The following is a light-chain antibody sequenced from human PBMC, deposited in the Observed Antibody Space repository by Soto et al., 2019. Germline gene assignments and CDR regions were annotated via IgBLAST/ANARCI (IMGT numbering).Light chain of an antibody. J-gene: IGKJ2*01. CDR3: QQYNKGPDT. CDR1: QSVSIH. V-gene: IGKV3-15*01. Sequence: EIVMTQSPATLSVSPGEGATLSCRASQSVSIHLAWYQQTPGQAPRLLIHAASTRATGIPARFSGSGSGTEFTLTISSLQSEDFAVYYCQQYNKGPDTFGQGTKLEIK. CDR2: AAS.